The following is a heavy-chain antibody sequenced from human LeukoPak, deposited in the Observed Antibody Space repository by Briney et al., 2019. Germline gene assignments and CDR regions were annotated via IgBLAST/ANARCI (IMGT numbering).Heavy chain of an antibody. J-gene: IGHJ4*02. V-gene: IGHV3-23*01. CDR3: AKDRRAYSSGWYELGWFDY. D-gene: IGHD6-19*01. CDR2: ISGSGGST. Sequence: GGSLRLSCAASGFTFSSYAMSWVRQAPGKGLEWVSAISGSGGSTYYADSVKGRFTISRDNSKNTLYLQMNSLRAEDTAVYYCAKDRRAYSSGWYELGWFDYWGQGTLVTVSS. CDR1: GFTFSSYA.